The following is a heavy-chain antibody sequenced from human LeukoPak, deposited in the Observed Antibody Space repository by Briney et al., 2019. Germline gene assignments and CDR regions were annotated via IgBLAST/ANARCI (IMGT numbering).Heavy chain of an antibody. CDR2: ISSSSSFI. V-gene: IGHV3-21*01. J-gene: IGHJ4*02. D-gene: IGHD2-2*01. Sequence: GGSLRLSCAASGFTFSSYSMNWVRQAPGKGLEWVSSISSSSSFIDYADSVKGRFTISRDNAKSSLYLQMNSLRAEDTAKYYCARLDVSTSSSKFDSWGQGTLVTVSS. CDR1: GFTFSSYS. CDR3: ARLDVSTSSSKFDS.